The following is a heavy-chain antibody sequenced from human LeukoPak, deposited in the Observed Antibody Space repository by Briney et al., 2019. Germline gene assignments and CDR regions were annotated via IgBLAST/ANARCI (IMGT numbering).Heavy chain of an antibody. V-gene: IGHV3-30*02. CDR3: AKARLWYQLLLDY. CDR1: GFTFSSYG. D-gene: IGHD2-2*01. CDR2: IRYDGSNK. J-gene: IGHJ4*02. Sequence: GGSLRLSCAASGFTFSSYGMHWVRQAPGKGLEWVAFIRYDGSNKYYADSVKGRFTISRDNSKNTLCLQMNSLRAEDTAVYYCAKARLWYQLLLDYWGQGTLVTVSS.